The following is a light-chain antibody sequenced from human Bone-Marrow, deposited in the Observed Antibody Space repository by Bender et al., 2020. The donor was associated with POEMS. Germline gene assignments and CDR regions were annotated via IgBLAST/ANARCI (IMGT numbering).Light chain of an antibody. V-gene: IGLV2-8*01. CDR1: SSDVGYYNY. CDR2: EVT. CDR3: SSCSGTTIEV. J-gene: IGLJ3*02. Sequence: QSALTQPPSASGSPGQSVIISCTGTSSDVGYYNYVSWYQQHPGKAPKLVIYEVTKRPSGVPDRFSGSKSGNTASLTVSGLQPEDEADYYCSSCSGTTIEVFGEGTKLTVL.